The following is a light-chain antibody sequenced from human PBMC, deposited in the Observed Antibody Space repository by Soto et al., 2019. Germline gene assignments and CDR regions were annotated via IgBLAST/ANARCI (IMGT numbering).Light chain of an antibody. J-gene: IGKJ1*01. CDR1: QSVSSSY. V-gene: IGKV3-20*01. CDR3: QQYDSSPKT. Sequence: EIVLTQSPGTLSLSPGERATLSCRASQSVSSSYLAWYQQKPGQAPRLLIYGASSRATGIPDRFSGTGSCTDFTLTISRLEPEDFAVYYCQQYDSSPKTFGQGTKVEIK. CDR2: GAS.